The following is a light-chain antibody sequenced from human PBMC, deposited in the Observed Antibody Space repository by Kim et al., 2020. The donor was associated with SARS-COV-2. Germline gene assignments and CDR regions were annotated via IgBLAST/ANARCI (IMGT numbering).Light chain of an antibody. V-gene: IGLV3-1*01. CDR2: QDN. J-gene: IGLJ2*01. CDR3: QAWDSSTVV. Sequence: SYELTQPPSVSVSPGQTASITCSGDKLGHKYASWYQQKPGQSPVLVIYQDNKRPSGIPERFSGSNSGNTATLTISGTQAMDEADYYCQAWDSSTVVFGGG. CDR1: KLGHKY.